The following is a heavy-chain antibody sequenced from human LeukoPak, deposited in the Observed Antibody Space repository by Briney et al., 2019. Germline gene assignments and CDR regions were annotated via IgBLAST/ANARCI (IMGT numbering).Heavy chain of an antibody. CDR2: IRYDGNSN. CDR1: GFAFRSYG. D-gene: IGHD3-22*01. V-gene: IGHV3-30*02. J-gene: IGHJ4*02. Sequence: GGSLRLSCAASGFAFRSYGMHWVRQAPGKGLEWVAFIRYDGNSNYYADSVKGRFTISRDNSRSTLYLQMNSLRAEDTAVYYCAKEEVISGNHGVYFDYWGQGTLVTVSS. CDR3: AKEEVISGNHGVYFDY.